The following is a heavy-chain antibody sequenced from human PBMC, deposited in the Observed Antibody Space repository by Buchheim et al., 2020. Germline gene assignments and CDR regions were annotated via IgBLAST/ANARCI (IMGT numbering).Heavy chain of an antibody. CDR2: IKRKTDGGTT. CDR1: GFTFNDAW. J-gene: IGHJ4*02. CDR3: TTIQDCSTNNCYNRYFDN. V-gene: IGHV3-15*02. D-gene: IGHD2-2*02. Sequence: EVQLVESGGALVMPGGSLRLSCAASGFTFNDAWVNWVRQAPGKGLEWVGLIKRKTDGGTTHYAAPVQGRFTISRDDSKNTLFLQMNSLKTEDTAFYYCTTIQDCSTNNCYNRYFDNWGQGAL.